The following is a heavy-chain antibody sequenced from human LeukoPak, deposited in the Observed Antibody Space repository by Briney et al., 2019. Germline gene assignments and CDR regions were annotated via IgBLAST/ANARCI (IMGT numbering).Heavy chain of an antibody. J-gene: IGHJ4*02. CDR2: SSSSSSYT. D-gene: IGHD2/OR15-2a*01. Sequence: PGGSLRLSCVASGFTFSDYYMSWIRQAPGKGLEWVSYSSSSSSYTNYADSAKGRFTISRDNAKNSLSLQMNSLRAEDTAVYYCAKYRDYYFEYWGQGTLVTVSS. CDR3: AKYRDYYFEY. CDR1: GFTFSDYY. V-gene: IGHV3-11*03.